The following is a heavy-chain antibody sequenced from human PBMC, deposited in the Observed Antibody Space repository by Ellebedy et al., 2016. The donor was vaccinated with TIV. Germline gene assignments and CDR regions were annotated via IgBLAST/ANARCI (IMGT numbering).Heavy chain of an antibody. D-gene: IGHD6-13*01. J-gene: IGHJ4*02. V-gene: IGHV3-23*01. CDR3: VKEIVFQELAHFDY. CDR2: ISGSGDKT. CDR1: GFTFENYA. Sequence: PGGSLRLSCGAFGFTFENYAMSWVRQAPGKGLEWVSAISGSGDKTYYAGSVKGRFTISRDNSKNTVYLQVNSLRIEDTALYYCVKEIVFQELAHFDYWGRGTLVTVSS.